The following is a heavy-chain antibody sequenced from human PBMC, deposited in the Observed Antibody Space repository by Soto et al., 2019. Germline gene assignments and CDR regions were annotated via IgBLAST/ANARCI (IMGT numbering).Heavy chain of an antibody. CDR1: GFTFSSYG. D-gene: IGHD3-10*01. V-gene: IGHV3-33*01. CDR2: IWYDGSNK. J-gene: IGHJ4*02. Sequence: QVQLVESGGGVVQPGRSLRLSCAASGFTFSSYGMHWVRQAPGKGLEWVAVIWYDGSNKYYADSVKGRFTISRDNSKNTLYLQMNSLRAEDTAVYYCARQGYYGSGSYLGYCGQGTLVTVSS. CDR3: ARQGYYGSGSYLGY.